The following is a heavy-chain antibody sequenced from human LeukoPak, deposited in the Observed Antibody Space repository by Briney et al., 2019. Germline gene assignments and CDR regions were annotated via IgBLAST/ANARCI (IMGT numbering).Heavy chain of an antibody. D-gene: IGHD3-16*01. CDR1: GFTFSTYA. J-gene: IGHJ6*03. CDR3: AKDIRGSTGLGSMDV. V-gene: IGHV3-23*01. CDR2: ISDSDGST. Sequence: GESLRLSCAASGFTFSTYAMSWVRQAPGKGLAWVSTISDSDGSTYYADSVKGRFTISRDNSKNTLYLQMSTLRAEDTAVYYCAKDIRGSTGLGSMDVWGKGTTVTVSS.